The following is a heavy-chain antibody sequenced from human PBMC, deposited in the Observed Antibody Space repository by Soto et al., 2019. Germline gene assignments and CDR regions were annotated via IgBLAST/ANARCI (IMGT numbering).Heavy chain of an antibody. D-gene: IGHD3-22*01. CDR3: ARGDSSGYYPHYFDY. J-gene: IGHJ4*02. CDR2: ISYDGSNK. Sequence: PGGSLRLSCAASGFTFSSYAMHWVRQAPGKGLEWVAVISYDGSNKYYADSVKGRFTISRDNSKNTLYLQMNSLRAEDTAVYYCARGDSSGYYPHYFDYWGQGTLVTVSS. V-gene: IGHV3-30-3*01. CDR1: GFTFSSYA.